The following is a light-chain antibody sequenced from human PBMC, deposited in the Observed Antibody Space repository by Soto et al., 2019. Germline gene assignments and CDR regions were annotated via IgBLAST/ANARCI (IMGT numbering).Light chain of an antibody. J-gene: IGKJ5*01. CDR1: QSFTSNY. V-gene: IGKV3-20*01. CDR3: QQYGTSEII. Sequence: EIVLTQSPGTLSLSPGERATLSCGASQSFTSNYLAWYQQKPGQAPRLLIYGASTRATGIPDRFSGSGSGTDFTLTISGLEPEDFAVFYCQQYGTSEIIFGQGTRLEIK. CDR2: GAS.